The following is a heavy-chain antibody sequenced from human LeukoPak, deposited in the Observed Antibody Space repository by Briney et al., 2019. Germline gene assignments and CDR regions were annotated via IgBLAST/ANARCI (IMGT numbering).Heavy chain of an antibody. CDR1: GYSFSSYW. V-gene: IGHV5-51*01. J-gene: IGHJ3*02. CDR3: ARQEYYYDSSGYAFDM. D-gene: IGHD3-22*01. CDR2: IYPGDSDT. Sequence: GESLKIPCKGSGYSFSSYWIGWGGQLPGKSLEWMGTIYPGDSDTRYSPSVQGQVTISADKSISTAYLQWSSLKASDTAMYYCARQEYYYDSSGYAFDMWGQGTMVTVSS.